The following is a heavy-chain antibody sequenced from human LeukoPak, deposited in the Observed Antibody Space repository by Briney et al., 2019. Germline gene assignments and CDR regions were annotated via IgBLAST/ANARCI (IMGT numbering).Heavy chain of an antibody. Sequence: PSETLSLTYGVSGGSISSSNWWAWVRHPPGKGLEWMGELYHSETSNYTPSLKSRATTSIDKSKNQFPLKRTPVTSADTAVYYCARLGFCGTTSLGGFDVWGKGTTVTVSS. CDR3: ARLGFCGTTSLGGFDV. CDR2: LYHSETS. J-gene: IGHJ6*04. D-gene: IGHD2/OR15-2a*01. CDR1: GGSISSSNW. V-gene: IGHV4-4*02.